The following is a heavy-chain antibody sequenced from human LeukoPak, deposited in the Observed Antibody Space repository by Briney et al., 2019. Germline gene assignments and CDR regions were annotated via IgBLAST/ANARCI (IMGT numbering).Heavy chain of an antibody. J-gene: IGHJ5*02. Sequence: GSLRLSCAASGFTFSSYEMNWVRQAPGKGLEWIGSIYYSGSTYYNPSLKSRVTISVDTSKNQFSLKLSSVTAADTAVYYCARDSARGGDPGWFDPWGQGTLVTVSS. V-gene: IGHV4-39*07. CDR3: ARDSARGGDPGWFDP. CDR2: IYYSGST. D-gene: IGHD2-21*02. CDR1: GFTFSSYE.